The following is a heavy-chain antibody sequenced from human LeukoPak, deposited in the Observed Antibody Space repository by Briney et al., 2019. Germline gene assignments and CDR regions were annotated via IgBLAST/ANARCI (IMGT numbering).Heavy chain of an antibody. J-gene: IGHJ5*01. V-gene: IGHV5-51*01. CDR2: IYPDDSDT. CDR3: ARSGSGASFDS. D-gene: IGHD3-10*01. Sequence: GESLRISSQNSGKRLHNYWIAWVRQMPGKGLEWMGIIYPDDSDTIYSASFRGQVTISADRSKNTAYLQWSSLKASDTAIYYCARSGSGASFDSWGQGTLVTVSS. CDR1: GKRLHNYW.